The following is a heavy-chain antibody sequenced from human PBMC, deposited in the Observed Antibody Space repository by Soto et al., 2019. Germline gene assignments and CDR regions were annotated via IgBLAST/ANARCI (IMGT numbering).Heavy chain of an antibody. CDR3: ARTPRTGYLYYFDY. CDR1: GGSISSYY. D-gene: IGHD3-9*01. CDR2: IYYSGSP. V-gene: IGHV4-59*01. J-gene: IGHJ4*02. Sequence: QVQLQESGPGLVKPSETLSLTCTVSGGSISSYYWSWIRQPPGKGLEWIGYIYYSGSPNYNPSLKSRVTISVDTSKNQFSLKLSSVTAAVTAVYYCARTPRTGYLYYFDYWGQGTLVTVSS.